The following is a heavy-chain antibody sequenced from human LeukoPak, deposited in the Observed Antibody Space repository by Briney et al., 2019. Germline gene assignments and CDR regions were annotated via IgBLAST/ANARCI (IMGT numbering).Heavy chain of an antibody. V-gene: IGHV1-2*02. CDR3: ARAGAGSPLDWFDP. CDR1: GYTFTGYY. D-gene: IGHD1-26*01. Sequence: ASVKVSCKASGYTFTGYYMHWVRQAPGQGLEWMGWINPNSGGTNYAQKFQGRVTMTRDTSISTAYMEPSRLRSDDTAVYYCARAGAGSPLDWFDPWGQGTLVTVSS. CDR2: INPNSGGT. J-gene: IGHJ5*02.